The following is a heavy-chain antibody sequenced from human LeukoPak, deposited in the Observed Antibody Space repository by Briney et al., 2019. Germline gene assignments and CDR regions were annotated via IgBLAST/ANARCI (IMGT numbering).Heavy chain of an antibody. D-gene: IGHD3-22*01. CDR3: ARDLAPTMIVVGRVFDY. CDR1: GFTFSDYY. J-gene: IGHJ4*02. CDR2: ISSSGSTI. V-gene: IGHV3-11*01. Sequence: GGSLRLSCAASGFTFSDYYMSWIRQAPGKGLEWVSYISSSGSTIYHADSVKGRFTISRDNAKNSLYLQMNSLRAEDTAVYYCARDLAPTMIVVGRVFDYWGQGTLVTVSS.